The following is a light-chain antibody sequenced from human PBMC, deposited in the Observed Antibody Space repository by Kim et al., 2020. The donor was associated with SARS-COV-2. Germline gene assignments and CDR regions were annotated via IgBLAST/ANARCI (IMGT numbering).Light chain of an antibody. Sequence: QSALTQPASVSGSPGQSITISCTGTSRDVGSYNLVSWYQQHPGKAPKLMIYEVNKRPSGVSNRFSASKSGNTASLTISGLQAEDEADYYCCSYAGSSTGYVFGAGTKVTVL. CDR2: EVN. V-gene: IGLV2-23*02. CDR1: SRDVGSYNL. CDR3: CSYAGSSTGYV. J-gene: IGLJ1*01.